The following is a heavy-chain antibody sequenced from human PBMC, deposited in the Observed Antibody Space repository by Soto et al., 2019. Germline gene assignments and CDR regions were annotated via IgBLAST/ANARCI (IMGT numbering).Heavy chain of an antibody. D-gene: IGHD2-15*01. Sequence: QVQLVQSGAEVKKPGASVKVSCKASAYTFTSYDINWVRQATGQGLEWMGWMNPNSGNTGYAQKLQGRFTMTRNTSINTAYMELSSLRSEDTAVYYCARTAYCSATACSMSKDWFHFDYWGQGSLVTVSS. CDR2: MNPNSGNT. V-gene: IGHV1-8*01. J-gene: IGHJ4*02. CDR3: ARTAYCSATACSMSKDWFHFDY. CDR1: AYTFTSYD.